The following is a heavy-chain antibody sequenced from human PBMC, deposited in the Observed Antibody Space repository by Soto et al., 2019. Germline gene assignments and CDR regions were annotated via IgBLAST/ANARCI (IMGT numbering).Heavy chain of an antibody. J-gene: IGHJ5*02. CDR2: IYYSGST. V-gene: IGHV4-39*01. D-gene: IGHD5-18*01. CDR3: ARDAGVRGYSYGSWFDP. CDR1: GGSISSSSYY. Sequence: QLQLQESGPGLVKPSETLSLTCTVSGGSISSSSYYWGWIRQPPGKGLEWIGSIYYSGSTYYNPSIKSRVTISVDTSKNQFSLKLSSVTAADTAVYYCARDAGVRGYSYGSWFDPWGQGTLVTVSS.